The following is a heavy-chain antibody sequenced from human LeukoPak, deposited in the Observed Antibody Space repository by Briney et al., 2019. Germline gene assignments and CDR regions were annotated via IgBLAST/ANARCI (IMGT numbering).Heavy chain of an antibody. D-gene: IGHD6-13*01. V-gene: IGHV4-34*01. CDR2: INHSGST. CDR3: ARRPGQQHYFDY. CDR1: GGSFSGYY. Sequence: SETLSLTCAVYGGSFSGYYWSWIRQPPGKGLEWIGEINHSGSTNYNPSLKSRVTISVDTSKNQFSLKLSSVTAADTAVYYCARRPGQQHYFDYWGQGTLVTVSS. J-gene: IGHJ4*02.